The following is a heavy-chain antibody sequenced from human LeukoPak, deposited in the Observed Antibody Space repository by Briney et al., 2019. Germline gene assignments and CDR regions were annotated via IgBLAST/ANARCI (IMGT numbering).Heavy chain of an antibody. CDR2: IIPILGIA. CDR3: AREPYSGSYSPFDY. J-gene: IGHJ4*02. V-gene: IGHV1-69*04. Sequence: GASVKVSCKASGGTFSSYAISWVRQAPGQGLVWMGRIIPILGIANYAQKFQGRVTITADKSTSTAYMELSSLRSEDTAVYYCAREPYSGSYSPFDYWGQGTLVTVSS. CDR1: GGTFSSYA. D-gene: IGHD1-26*01.